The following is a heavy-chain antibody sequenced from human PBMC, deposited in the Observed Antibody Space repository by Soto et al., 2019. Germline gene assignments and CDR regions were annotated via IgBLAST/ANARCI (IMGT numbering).Heavy chain of an antibody. CDR2: TYYRSKWLN. J-gene: IGHJ4*01. Sequence: DXVSSTTATWNWIRQSPSRGLEWLGRTYYRSKWLNTYAESVKSRITVNPDTSKNQFSLHLSSVTPEDTTVYFCARDPPGDDTNFXYXXXGTLVTVSS. V-gene: IGHV6-1*01. CDR3: ARDPPGDDTNFXY. D-gene: IGHD4-17*01. CDR1: DXVSSTTAT.